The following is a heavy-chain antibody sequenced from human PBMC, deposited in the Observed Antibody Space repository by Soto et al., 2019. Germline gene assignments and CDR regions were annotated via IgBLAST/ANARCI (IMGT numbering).Heavy chain of an antibody. Sequence: GGSLSLSCAASGFTFSSYAMSWVRQAPGKGLEWVSAISGSGGSTYYADSVKGRFTISRDNSKNTLYLQMNSLRAEDTAVYYCAKFSANLYYYDSRKDYFDYWGQGTLVTVSS. CDR3: AKFSANLYYYDSRKDYFDY. J-gene: IGHJ4*02. V-gene: IGHV3-23*01. D-gene: IGHD3-22*01. CDR1: GFTFSSYA. CDR2: ISGSGGST.